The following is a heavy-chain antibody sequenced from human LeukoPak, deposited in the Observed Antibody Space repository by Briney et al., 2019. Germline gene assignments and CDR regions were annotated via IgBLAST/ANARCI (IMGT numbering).Heavy chain of an antibody. J-gene: IGHJ5*02. V-gene: IGHV1-46*01. D-gene: IGHD1-26*01. Sequence: ASVKVSCKASGYTFTSYYMHWVRQAPGQGLEWMGIINPSGGSTSYAQKFQGRVTMTRDTSTRTAYMELSSLTFEDTAVYYCAEINLVEEGGRFVNWLDPWGQGTLVTVSS. CDR2: INPSGGST. CDR1: GYTFTSYY. CDR3: AEINLVEEGGRFVNWLDP.